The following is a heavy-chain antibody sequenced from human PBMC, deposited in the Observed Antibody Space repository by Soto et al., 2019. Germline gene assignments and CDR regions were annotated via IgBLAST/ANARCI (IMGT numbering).Heavy chain of an antibody. J-gene: IGHJ4*02. V-gene: IGHV4-34*01. CDR3: ARGKWLRSSFDY. CDR2: INHSGST. Sequence: QVQLQQWGAGLLKPSETLSLTCAVYGGSFSGYYWSWIRQPPGKGLEWIGEINHSGSTNYNPSLKSRVTISVDTSKNPFSLKLSSVTAADTAVFYCARGKWLRSSFDYWGQGTLVTVSS. CDR1: GGSFSGYY. D-gene: IGHD5-12*01.